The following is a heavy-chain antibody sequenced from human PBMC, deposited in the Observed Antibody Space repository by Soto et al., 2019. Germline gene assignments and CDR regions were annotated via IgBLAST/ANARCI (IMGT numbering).Heavy chain of an antibody. V-gene: IGHV4-39*01. CDR3: LRVVGAANRHTDSDS. J-gene: IGHJ5*01. CDR2: VCYSGGA. Sequence: SDTLSLTCDVSGGSIDTSYSFWGRVRQPPGKGLDFIGSVCYSGGAYYSPSLKSRVTVSADTSKNQLSLRGNSGTAADTAVYYCLRVVGAANRHTDSDSRGQGNLV. D-gene: IGHD2-15*01. CDR1: GGSIDTSYSF.